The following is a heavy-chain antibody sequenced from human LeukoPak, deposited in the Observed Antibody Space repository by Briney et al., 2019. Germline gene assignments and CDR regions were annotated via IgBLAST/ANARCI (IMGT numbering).Heavy chain of an antibody. CDR2: IWYDGSNK. CDR1: GFTFSSYG. D-gene: IGHD3-22*01. J-gene: IGHJ3*02. Sequence: PGRSLRLSCAASGFTFSSYGMHWVRQDPGKGLEWVAVIWYDGSNKYYVDSVQGRFTISRDNSKNTLYLQMSSLRAEDTAVHYCARRDYYDSSGYYFPDAFDIWGQGTMVTVSS. CDR3: ARRDYYDSSGYYFPDAFDI. V-gene: IGHV3-33*01.